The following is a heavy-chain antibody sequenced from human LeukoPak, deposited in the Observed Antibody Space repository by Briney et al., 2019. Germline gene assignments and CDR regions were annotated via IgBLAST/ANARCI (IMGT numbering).Heavy chain of an antibody. V-gene: IGHV4-38-2*02. Sequence: SETLSLTCTVSGYSISSGYYWGWIRQSPGKGLEWIGSIYHSGSTYYNPSLKSRVTISVDTSKNQFSLKLSSVTAADTAVYYCARMGIQDYGDYVGAFDIWGQGTMVTVSS. J-gene: IGHJ3*02. D-gene: IGHD4-17*01. CDR3: ARMGIQDYGDYVGAFDI. CDR2: IYHSGST. CDR1: GYSISSGYY.